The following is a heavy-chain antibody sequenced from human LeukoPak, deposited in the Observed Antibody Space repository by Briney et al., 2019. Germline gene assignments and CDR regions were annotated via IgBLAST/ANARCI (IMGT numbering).Heavy chain of an antibody. V-gene: IGHV1-2*02. CDR1: GYTFTGYY. CDR2: INPNSGGT. Sequence: GASVKVSCKASGYTFTGYYMHWVRQAPGQGLEWMGWINPNSGGTNYAQKFQGRVTMTRDTSISTAYMELSRLRSDDTAVYYCARDKLRCLPSLYFDYCVQGTLNTVSS. D-gene: IGHD3-3*01. CDR3: ARDKLRCLPSLYFDY. J-gene: IGHJ4*02.